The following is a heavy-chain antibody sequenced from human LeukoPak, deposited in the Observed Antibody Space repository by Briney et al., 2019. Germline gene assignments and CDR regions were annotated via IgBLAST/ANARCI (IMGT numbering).Heavy chain of an antibody. V-gene: IGHV3-11*01. CDR3: ARAVVGAPSYDY. D-gene: IGHD1-26*01. Sequence: AGSLRLSCAASGFSFSDYYMSWIRQAPGKGREWVSYISSSGSTIYYADSVKGRFTISRDNAKNSLYLQMNRLRAEDTAVYYCARAVVGAPSYDYWGQGTLVTVSS. CDR2: ISSSGSTI. CDR1: GFSFSDYY. J-gene: IGHJ4*02.